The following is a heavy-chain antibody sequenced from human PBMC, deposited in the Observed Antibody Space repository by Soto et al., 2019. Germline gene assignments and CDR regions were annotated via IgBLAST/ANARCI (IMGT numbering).Heavy chain of an antibody. CDR3: ASSVGATTINWFDP. D-gene: IGHD1-26*01. J-gene: IGHJ5*02. CDR2: INHSGST. CDR1: GGSFSGYY. V-gene: IGHV4-34*01. Sequence: PSETLSLTCAVYGGSFSGYYWSWIRQPPGKGLEWIGEINHSGSTNYNPSLKSRVTISVDTSKNQFSLKLSSVTAADTAVYYCASSVGATTINWFDPWGQGTLVTVSS.